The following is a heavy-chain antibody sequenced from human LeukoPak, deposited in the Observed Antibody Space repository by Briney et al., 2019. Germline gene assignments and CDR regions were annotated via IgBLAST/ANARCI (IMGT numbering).Heavy chain of an antibody. CDR1: GFTFSSYA. D-gene: IGHD3-22*01. Sequence: LTGGSLRLSCAASGFTFSSYAMHWVRQAPGKGLEWVAVISYDGSNKYYADSVKGRFTISRDNSKNTLYLQMNSLRAEDTAVYYCARERRPTYYYDSSGYYTKSSAFDIWGQGTMVTVSS. J-gene: IGHJ3*02. CDR2: ISYDGSNK. CDR3: ARERRPTYYYDSSGYYTKSSAFDI. V-gene: IGHV3-30-3*01.